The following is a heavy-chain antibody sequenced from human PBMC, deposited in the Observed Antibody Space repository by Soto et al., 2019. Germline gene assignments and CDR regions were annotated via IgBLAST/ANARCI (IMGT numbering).Heavy chain of an antibody. CDR3: ATIIRVQLGCLCSFDL. D-gene: IGHD5-18*01. CDR2: ISYDGSNK. J-gene: IGHJ2*01. Sequence: GGSLRLSFAASGVSLSSDGMHWVRQGPGKGLEWVAVISYDGSNKYYADSVKGRFTISRDNSKNTLYLQMKSLRAEGAAVYYCATIIRVQLGCLCSFDLAGRRTLVTGSS. V-gene: IGHV3-30*03. CDR1: GVSLSSDG.